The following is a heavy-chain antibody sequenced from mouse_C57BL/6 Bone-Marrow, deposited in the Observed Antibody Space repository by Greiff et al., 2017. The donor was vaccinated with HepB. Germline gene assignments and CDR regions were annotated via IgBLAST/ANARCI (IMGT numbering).Heavy chain of an antibody. Sequence: QVQLQQPGAELVKPGASVKLSCKASGYTFTSYWMQWVKQRPGQGLEWIGEIDPSDSYTNYNQKFKGKATLTVDTSSSTAYMQLSSLTSEDSAVYYCAREAVVASHWYFDVWGTGTTVTVSS. D-gene: IGHD1-1*01. CDR2: IDPSDSYT. CDR1: GYTFTSYW. CDR3: AREAVVASHWYFDV. V-gene: IGHV1-50*01. J-gene: IGHJ1*03.